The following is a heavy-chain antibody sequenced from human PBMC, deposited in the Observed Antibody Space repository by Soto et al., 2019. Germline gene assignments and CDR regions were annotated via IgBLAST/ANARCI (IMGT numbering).Heavy chain of an antibody. CDR3: ERDYDDGSAAYGLEI. D-gene: IGHD3-16*01. CDR2: INPNSGGA. CDR1: GYTFTGYY. Sequence: QVHLVQSGAEVVKPGASVKVSCKASGYTFTGYYIHWVRQAPGQGLAWMGWINPNSGGANIAKKFQGWVTMPRDTSISTAYMELTRLRSNDTAVYYCERDYDDGSAAYGLEIWGQGTKVTVAA. V-gene: IGHV1-2*04. J-gene: IGHJ3*01.